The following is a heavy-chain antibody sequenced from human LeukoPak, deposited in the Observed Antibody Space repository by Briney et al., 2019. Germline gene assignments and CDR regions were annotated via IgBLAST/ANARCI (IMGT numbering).Heavy chain of an antibody. Sequence: ASVKVSCKASGYTFTSYDINWVRQATGQGLEWMGWMNPNSGNTGYAQKFQGRVTMTRNTSISTAYMELSSLRSEDTAVYYCARGGELFKTYSYYGMDVWGQGTTVTVSS. CDR1: GYTFTSYD. CDR2: MNPNSGNT. J-gene: IGHJ6*02. V-gene: IGHV1-8*01. D-gene: IGHD3-10*01. CDR3: ARGGELFKTYSYYGMDV.